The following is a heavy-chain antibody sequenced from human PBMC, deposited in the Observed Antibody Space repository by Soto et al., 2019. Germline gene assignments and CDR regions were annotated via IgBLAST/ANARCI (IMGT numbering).Heavy chain of an antibody. CDR2: IIPILGIA. D-gene: IGHD6-19*01. J-gene: IGHJ3*01. CDR1: GGTFSSYT. V-gene: IGHV1-69*02. CDR3: ASLAVADVAFDF. Sequence: QVQLVQSGAEVKKPGSSVKVSCKASGGTFSSYTISWVRQAPGQGLEWMGRIIPILGIAKYAQKFQGRVTITADKSTSTAYMELSSLRSEDTAVYYCASLAVADVAFDFWGQETMVTVSS.